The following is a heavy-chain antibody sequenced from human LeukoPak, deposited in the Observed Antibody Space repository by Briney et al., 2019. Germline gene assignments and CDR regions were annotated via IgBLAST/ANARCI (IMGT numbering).Heavy chain of an antibody. CDR2: IWYDGSNK. V-gene: IGHV3-33*01. D-gene: IGHD3-22*01. CDR1: GFTFSSYG. Sequence: GGSLRLSCAASGFTFSSYGMHWVRQAPGKGLEWVAVIWYDGSNKYYADSVKGRFTISRDNSKNTLYLQMNSLRAEDTAVYYCARDGHYYESSGYYALISYYYYGMDVWGQGTTVTVSS. J-gene: IGHJ6*02. CDR3: ARDGHYYESSGYYALISYYYYGMDV.